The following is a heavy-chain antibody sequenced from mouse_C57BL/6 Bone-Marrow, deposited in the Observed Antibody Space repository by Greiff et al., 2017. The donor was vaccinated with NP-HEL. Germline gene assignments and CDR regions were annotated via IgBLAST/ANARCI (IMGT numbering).Heavy chain of an antibody. CDR2: IHPNSGST. D-gene: IGHD2-12*01. V-gene: IGHV1-64*01. J-gene: IGHJ1*03. CDR3: ARRGNYSWYFDV. CDR1: GYTFTSYW. Sequence: VQLQQPGAELVKPGASVKLSCKASGYTFTSYWMHWVKQRPGQGLEWIGMIHPNSGSTNYNEKFKSKATLTVDKSSSTAYMQLSSLTSEDAAVYYCARRGNYSWYFDVWGTGTTVTGSS.